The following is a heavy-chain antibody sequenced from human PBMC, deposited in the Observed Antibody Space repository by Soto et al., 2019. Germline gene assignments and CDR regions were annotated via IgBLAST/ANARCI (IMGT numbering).Heavy chain of an antibody. V-gene: IGHV1-69*01. Sequence: QVQLVQSGAEVKKPGSSVNVSCKASGGTFSSFAFSWVRQAPGQGLEWMGDIIPIFGKTSYAQKFQGRVTMTADESTFTAYLELSSLTSDDTAVYYCARGDTHQLLRGWFDPWGHGTLVIVSS. D-gene: IGHD2-2*01. CDR3: ARGDTHQLLRGWFDP. CDR2: IIPIFGKT. J-gene: IGHJ5*02. CDR1: GGTFSSFA.